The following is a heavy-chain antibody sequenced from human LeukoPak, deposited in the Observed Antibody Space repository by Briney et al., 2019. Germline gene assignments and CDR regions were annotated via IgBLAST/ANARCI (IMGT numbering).Heavy chain of an antibody. Sequence: GGSLRLSCAASGFTFSSYEMNWVRQALGKGLEWVSYIYNSGNTIYYADSVKGRFTISRDNPKTSLYMQINTLSAEKTSVYYCAREGFFMVRGVIIRKGYFDYWGQGNLVTVSS. J-gene: IGHJ4*02. CDR2: IYNSGNTI. V-gene: IGHV3-48*03. D-gene: IGHD3-10*01. CDR1: GFTFSSYE. CDR3: AREGFFMVRGVIIRKGYFDY.